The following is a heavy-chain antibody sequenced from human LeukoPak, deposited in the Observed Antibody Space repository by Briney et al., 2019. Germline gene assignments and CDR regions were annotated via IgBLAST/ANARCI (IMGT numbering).Heavy chain of an antibody. CDR2: IIPMFDTS. V-gene: IGHV1-69*06. D-gene: IGHD3-9*01. CDR1: GGTFSSYG. CDR3: ARFDPDKEMTGRIWHAFDI. Sequence: SVKVSCKPSGGTFSSYGIGWVRQAPGQGLEWMGGIIPMFDTSNDARKFQDRITITADRSTTTAYMELSGLRSEDTAVYYCARFDPDKEMTGRIWHAFDIWGQGTMVTVSS. J-gene: IGHJ3*02.